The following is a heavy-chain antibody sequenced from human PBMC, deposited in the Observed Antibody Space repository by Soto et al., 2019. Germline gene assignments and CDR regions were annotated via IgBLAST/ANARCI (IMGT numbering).Heavy chain of an antibody. D-gene: IGHD2-15*01. CDR3: ARLPGYCSGGSCRIDY. CDR2: IYYSGST. Sequence: SETLSLTCTVSGVSISSSIYYWGWIRQPPGKGLEWIGSIYYSGSTYYNLSLKSRVTISVDTSKNQFSLKLSSVTAADTAVYFCARLPGYCSGGSCRIDYWGQGTLVTV. CDR1: GVSISSSIYY. V-gene: IGHV4-39*01. J-gene: IGHJ4*02.